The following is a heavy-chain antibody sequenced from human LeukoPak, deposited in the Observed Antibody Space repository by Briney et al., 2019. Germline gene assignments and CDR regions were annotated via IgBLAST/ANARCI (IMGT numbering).Heavy chain of an antibody. V-gene: IGHV4-61*02. CDR3: ARAWGVYGGNLYLDY. CDR1: GGSISSGSYY. D-gene: IGHD4-23*01. J-gene: IGHJ4*02. Sequence: SETLSLTCTVSGGSISSGSYYWSWIRQPAGKGLEWIGRIYTSGSTNYNPSLKSRVTISVDTSKNQFSLKLSSVTAADTAVYYCARAWGVYGGNLYLDYWGQGTLVTVSS. CDR2: IYTSGST.